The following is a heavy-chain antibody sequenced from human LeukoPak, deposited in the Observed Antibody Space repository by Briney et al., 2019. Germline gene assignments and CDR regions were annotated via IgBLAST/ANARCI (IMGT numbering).Heavy chain of an antibody. Sequence: GGSLRLPCAASGFTFSDYWMSWMRQAPGKGLEWVANIKYDGDEEYYVDSVKGRFTISRDNAKNSLYLQLNSLRVEDTAVYYCKSGGAAPGSFDNWGQGTLVTVSP. CDR2: IKYDGDEE. D-gene: IGHD6-13*01. CDR3: KSGGAAPGSFDN. CDR1: GFTFSDYW. V-gene: IGHV3-7*01. J-gene: IGHJ4*02.